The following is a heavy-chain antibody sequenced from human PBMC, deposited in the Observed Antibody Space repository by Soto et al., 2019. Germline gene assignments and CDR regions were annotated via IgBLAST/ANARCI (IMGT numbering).Heavy chain of an antibody. Sequence: PSETLSLTCTVSGGSISSYYWSWIRQPPGKGLEWIGYIYYSGSTNYNPSLKSRVNISVDTSKNQFSLKLSSVTAADTAVYYCARVTDGYIESWGQGTLVTVSS. V-gene: IGHV4-59*01. D-gene: IGHD5-12*01. J-gene: IGHJ4*02. CDR1: GGSISSYY. CDR2: IYYSGST. CDR3: ARVTDGYIES.